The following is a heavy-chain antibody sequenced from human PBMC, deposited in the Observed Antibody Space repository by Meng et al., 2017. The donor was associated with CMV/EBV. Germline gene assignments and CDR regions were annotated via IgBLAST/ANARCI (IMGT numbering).Heavy chain of an antibody. Sequence: QVLLVGAGGGVGQPGGSLSLSCAASGFTFSSSAMHWVRQPPGKGLEWVSFIAHDGSAKTYTDSVKGRFTISRDDSENTVYLEMNSLRVEDTAVYYCAKDLYYSFDYWGQGTLVTVSS. V-gene: IGHV3-30*02. CDR1: GFTFSSSA. CDR3: AKDLYYSFDY. J-gene: IGHJ4*02. D-gene: IGHD2-8*01. CDR2: IAHDGSAK.